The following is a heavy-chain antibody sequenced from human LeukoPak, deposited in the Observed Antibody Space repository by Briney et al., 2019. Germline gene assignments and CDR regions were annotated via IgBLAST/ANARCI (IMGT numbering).Heavy chain of an antibody. V-gene: IGHV3-74*01. J-gene: IGHJ4*02. Sequence: GGSLRLSCAASGFTFSTYSMNWVRQAPGKGLVWVSRINSDGSSTTYADSVKGRFTISRDNAENTLYLQMNSLRAEDTAMYYCARQYSYDSSGYYPWDYWGQGTLATVSS. CDR3: ARQYSYDSSGYYPWDY. D-gene: IGHD3-22*01. CDR2: INSDGSST. CDR1: GFTFSTYS.